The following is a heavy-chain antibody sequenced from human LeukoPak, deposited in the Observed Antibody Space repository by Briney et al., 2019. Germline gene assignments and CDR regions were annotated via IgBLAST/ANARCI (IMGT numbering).Heavy chain of an antibody. D-gene: IGHD6-19*01. CDR3: ARADSSGWYMPDY. Sequence: SETLSLTCTVSGGSISSSRYYGGWIRQPPGKGLEWIGSKYYSGSTYYNPSLKNRVTISVDTSKNQFSLKLSSVTAADTAVYYCARADSSGWYMPDYWGQGTLVTVSS. J-gene: IGHJ4*02. CDR2: KYYSGST. V-gene: IGHV4-39*07. CDR1: GGSISSSRYY.